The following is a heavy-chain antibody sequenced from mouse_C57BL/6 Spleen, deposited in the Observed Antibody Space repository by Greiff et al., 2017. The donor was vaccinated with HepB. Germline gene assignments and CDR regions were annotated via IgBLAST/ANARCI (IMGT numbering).Heavy chain of an antibody. CDR2: IRNKANGYTT. D-gene: IGHD1-1*01. Sequence: EVNLVESGGGLVQPGGSLSLSCAASGFTFTDYYMSWVRQPPGKALEWLGFIRNKANGYTTEYSASVKGRFTISRDNSQSILYLQMNALRAEDSATYDCARHYGSSSAWFAYWGQGTLVTVSA. J-gene: IGHJ3*01. CDR3: ARHYGSSSAWFAY. V-gene: IGHV7-3*01. CDR1: GFTFTDYY.